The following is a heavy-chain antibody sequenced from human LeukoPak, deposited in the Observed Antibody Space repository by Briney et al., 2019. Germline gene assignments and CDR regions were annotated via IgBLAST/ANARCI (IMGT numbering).Heavy chain of an antibody. D-gene: IGHD1-26*01. J-gene: IGHJ5*02. CDR3: ARDGEVGVGRWFDP. CDR1: GFTFDDYA. Sequence: PGGSLRLSCAASGFTFDDYAIHWVRLVPGKGLKWVSGISWNNGTKGFADSVKGRFTFSRDNAKNSLSLQMNSLRAEDTAVYHCARDGEVGVGRWFDPWGQGTLVTVSS. V-gene: IGHV3-9*01. CDR2: ISWNNGTK.